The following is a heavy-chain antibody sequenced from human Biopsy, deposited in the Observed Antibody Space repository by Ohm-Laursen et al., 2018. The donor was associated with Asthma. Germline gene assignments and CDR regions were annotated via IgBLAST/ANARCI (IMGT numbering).Heavy chain of an antibody. V-gene: IGHV3-30*03. D-gene: IGHD7-27*01. CDR2: ISYDGFNK. CDR3: ASELGIGY. CDR1: GFTFSTYG. J-gene: IGHJ4*02. Sequence: SLRLSCSASGFTFSTYGMHWVRQAPGKGLEWVAVISYDGFNKDYGDSVKGRFTISRDNSKNTVYLQMNNLRAEDTAVYYCASELGIGYWGQGILVTVSS.